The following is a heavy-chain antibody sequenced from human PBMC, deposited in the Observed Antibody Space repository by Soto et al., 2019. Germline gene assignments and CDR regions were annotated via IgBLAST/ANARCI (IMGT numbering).Heavy chain of an antibody. D-gene: IGHD3-10*01. Sequence: QVQLQESGPGLVKPSQTLSLTCTVSGGSISSGSYYWSWIRQLPGKGLEWIGYIYYSGSTYYNPSLKSRVTISVDRSKNQFSLKLNSVTAGDTAVYYCATRTDYYYGSGSLGGMDVWGQGTTVTVSS. CDR2: IYYSGST. CDR1: GGSISSGSYY. CDR3: ATRTDYYYGSGSLGGMDV. J-gene: IGHJ6*02. V-gene: IGHV4-31*03.